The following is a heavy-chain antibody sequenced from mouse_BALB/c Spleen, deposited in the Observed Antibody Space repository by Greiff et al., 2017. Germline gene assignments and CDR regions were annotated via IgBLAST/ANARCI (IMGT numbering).Heavy chain of an antibody. V-gene: IGHV5-17*02. J-gene: IGHJ4*01. CDR1: GFTFSSFG. CDR2: ISSGSSTI. CDR3: ARDYGSSYAMDY. D-gene: IGHD1-1*01. Sequence: EVKLMESGGGLVQPGGSRKLSCAASGFTFSSFGMHWVRQAPEKGLEWVAYISSGSSTIYYADTVKGRFTISRDNPKNTLFLQMTSLRSEDTAMYYCARDYGSSYAMDYWGQGTSGTVSS.